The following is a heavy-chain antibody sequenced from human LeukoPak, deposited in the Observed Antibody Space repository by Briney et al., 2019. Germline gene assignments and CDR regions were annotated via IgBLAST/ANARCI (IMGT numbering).Heavy chain of an antibody. CDR2: IYSGGST. D-gene: IGHD5-12*01. Sequence: GGSLRLSCAASGFTVSINYMSWVRQAPGKGLEWVSVIYSGGSTYYADSVKGRFTVSRDNSKNTLYLQMNSLRAEDTAVYYCARVGGGYDFGYWGQGTLVTVSS. V-gene: IGHV3-53*01. CDR3: ARVGGGYDFGY. CDR1: GFTVSINY. J-gene: IGHJ4*02.